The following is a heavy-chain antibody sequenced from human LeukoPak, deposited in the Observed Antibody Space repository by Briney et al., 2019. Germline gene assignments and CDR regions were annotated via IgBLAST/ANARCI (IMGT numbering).Heavy chain of an antibody. J-gene: IGHJ4*02. D-gene: IGHD2-21*02. CDR3: ARSAYCGGDCYPYYFDY. V-gene: IGHV5-51*01. Sequence: GESLKISCKGSGYSFTSYWIGWVRQMPGKGLEWMGIIYPGDSDTRYSPSFQGQVTISADKSISTAYLQWSSLKASDTAMYYCARSAYCGGDCYPYYFDYRGQGTLVTVSS. CDR2: IYPGDSDT. CDR1: GYSFTSYW.